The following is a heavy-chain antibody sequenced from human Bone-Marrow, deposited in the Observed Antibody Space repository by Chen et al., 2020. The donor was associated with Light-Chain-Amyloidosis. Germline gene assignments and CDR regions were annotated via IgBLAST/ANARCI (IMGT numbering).Heavy chain of an antibody. CDR1: GFTFSSYA. Sequence: EVQLLESGGGLVQPGGSLRLSCADTGFTFSSYAMSGVRQAPGKGLEWVSAISGSGGSTYYADSVKGRFTISRDNSKNTLYLQMNSLRAEDTAVYYCAKDRGYYDSSGYPATYFDYWGQGTLVTVSS. J-gene: IGHJ4*02. CDR2: ISGSGGST. CDR3: AKDRGYYDSSGYPATYFDY. D-gene: IGHD3-22*01. V-gene: IGHV3-23*01.